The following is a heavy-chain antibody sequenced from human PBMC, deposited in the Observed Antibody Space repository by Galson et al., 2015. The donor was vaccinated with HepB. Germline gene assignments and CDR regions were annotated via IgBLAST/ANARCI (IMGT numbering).Heavy chain of an antibody. D-gene: IGHD5-18*01. CDR1: GYTFTSYY. CDR2: INPSGGST. CDR3: ARDLTATPDDY. V-gene: IGHV1-46*01. J-gene: IGHJ4*02. Sequence: SVKVSCKASGYTFTSYYMHWVRQAPGQGLEWMGIINPSGGSTSYAQKFQGRVTMTRDASTSTVYMELSSLRSEDTAVYYCARDLTATPDDYWGQGTLVTVSS.